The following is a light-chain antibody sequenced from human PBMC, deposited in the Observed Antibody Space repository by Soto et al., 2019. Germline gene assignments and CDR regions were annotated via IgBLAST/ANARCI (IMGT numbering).Light chain of an antibody. CDR3: SSYTTSYFYV. CDR1: GRDIGAYYY. V-gene: IGLV2-14*01. J-gene: IGLJ1*01. Sequence: QSALTQPASVSGSPGQSITISCTGSGRDIGAYYYVSWYQQHPGKAPKLLIYGVKNRPSGVSYRFSASKSAFTASLTISGLQAEDEAHYYCSSYTTSYFYVFGPGTKVTV. CDR2: GVK.